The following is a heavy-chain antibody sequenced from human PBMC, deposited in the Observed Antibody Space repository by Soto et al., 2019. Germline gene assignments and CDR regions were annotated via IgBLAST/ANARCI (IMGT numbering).Heavy chain of an antibody. D-gene: IGHD4-17*01. Sequence: PSDTVSLTCTVSGVSVSSGSFYCAWIRQPPGKGLEGIGFGCYICTTNYQPSLKSRVTIPLDTSRSQLSLKVSSLTAADTAVYYCARGATVTQYDYWGQGTLVTVSS. J-gene: IGHJ4*02. CDR1: GVSVSSGSFY. V-gene: IGHV4-61*01. CDR2: GCYICTT. CDR3: ARGATVTQYDY.